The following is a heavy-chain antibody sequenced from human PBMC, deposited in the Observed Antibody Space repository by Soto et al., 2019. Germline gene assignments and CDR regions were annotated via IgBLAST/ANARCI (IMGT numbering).Heavy chain of an antibody. CDR1: GYSFTSYW. CDR2: IYPGDSDT. CDR3: ARHGRVYNWNVYYYIDV. J-gene: IGHJ6*03. D-gene: IGHD1-20*01. V-gene: IGHV5-51*01. Sequence: EVQLVQSGAEVKKPGESLKISCKGSGYSFTSYWIGWVRHMPGKGLEWMGIIYPGDSDTRYSPSFQGQVTISADKSISTAYLQWSSLKASDTAMYYCARHGRVYNWNVYYYIDVWGKGTTVTVSS.